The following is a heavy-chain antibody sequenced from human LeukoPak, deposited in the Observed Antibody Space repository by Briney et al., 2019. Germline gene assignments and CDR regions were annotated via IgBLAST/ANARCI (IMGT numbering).Heavy chain of an antibody. J-gene: IGHJ4*02. Sequence: GGSLRLSCAASGFTFSSYGMHWVRQAPGKGLEWVAFIRYDGSNKYYADSVKGRFTISRDNSKNTLYLQMNSLRAEDTAVYYCAKDRDDGYSPKPFDYWGQGTLVTVSS. D-gene: IGHD5-24*01. CDR3: AKDRDDGYSPKPFDY. CDR2: IRYDGSNK. V-gene: IGHV3-30*02. CDR1: GFTFSSYG.